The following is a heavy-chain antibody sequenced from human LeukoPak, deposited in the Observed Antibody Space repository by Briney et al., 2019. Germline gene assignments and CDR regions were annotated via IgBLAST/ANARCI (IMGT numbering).Heavy chain of an antibody. V-gene: IGHV3-7*05. Sequence: GGSLRLSCVGSGFTFSGYWMNWVRQAPGRGLEWVAKIEEDGSAKYYMDSVKGRFSIYRDNAKNSLYLQMYSLRAEDTAMYYCARAAYASSPDYWGQGTLVTVSS. CDR1: GFTFSGYW. CDR3: ARAAYASSPDY. D-gene: IGHD6-13*01. CDR2: IEEDGSAK. J-gene: IGHJ4*02.